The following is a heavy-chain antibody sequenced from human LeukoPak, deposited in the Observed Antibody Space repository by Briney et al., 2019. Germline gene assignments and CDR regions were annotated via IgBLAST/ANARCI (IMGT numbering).Heavy chain of an antibody. CDR1: GFTFSSYD. CDR3: ARVDGDYVFDY. D-gene: IGHD4-17*01. Sequence: PGGSLRLSCAASGFTFSSYDMHWVRQATGKGLEWVSAIGTAGDTYYPGSVKGRFTISRGNAKNSLYLQMNSLRAGDTAVYYCARVDGDYVFDYWGQGTLVTVSS. J-gene: IGHJ4*02. V-gene: IGHV3-13*04. CDR2: IGTAGDT.